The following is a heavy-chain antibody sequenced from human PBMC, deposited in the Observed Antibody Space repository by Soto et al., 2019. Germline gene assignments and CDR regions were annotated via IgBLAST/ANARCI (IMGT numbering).Heavy chain of an antibody. V-gene: IGHV3-30*18. J-gene: IGHJ4*02. CDR1: GFTFSNYG. Sequence: QVQLVESGGGEVQPGRSLRLSCAASGFTFSNYGVHWVRQAPGKGLEWVAGISYDGSNKYYADSVKGRFTISRDNSKNSLYLQVGSLRAEDTAVFYCAKEFDNSAYGLDYWGQGILVTVSS. D-gene: IGHD3-22*01. CDR3: AKEFDNSAYGLDY. CDR2: ISYDGSNK.